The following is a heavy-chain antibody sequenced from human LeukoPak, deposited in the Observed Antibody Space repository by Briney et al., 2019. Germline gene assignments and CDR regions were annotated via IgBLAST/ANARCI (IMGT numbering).Heavy chain of an antibody. CDR1: VFTVSSSY. V-gene: IGHV3-74*01. CDR2: SNSDGSST. Sequence: GGSLRFSCAASVFTVSSSYMSWVRQAPGKGLVWVSRSNSDGSSTTYADSVKGRFTISRDNAKNTLYLQVNSLRAEDTAVYYCARYSPVATAFDIWGQGTMVTVSS. J-gene: IGHJ3*02. D-gene: IGHD2-15*01. CDR3: ARYSPVATAFDI.